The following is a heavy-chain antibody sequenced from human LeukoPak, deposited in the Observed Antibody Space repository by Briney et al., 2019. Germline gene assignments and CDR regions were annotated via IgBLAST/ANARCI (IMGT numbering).Heavy chain of an antibody. CDR1: GFTFSRYW. Sequence: GGCLRLSCAASGFTFSRYWMSWVRQVPRKGLEWVANIKQDGSEKYYVDSVKGRFTISRDNAKNSLYLQMNSLRAEDTAVYYCARDKGDYDTSGSLFVFGGQGTLVTVSS. J-gene: IGHJ4*02. CDR3: ARDKGDYDTSGSLFVF. V-gene: IGHV3-7*03. CDR2: IKQDGSEK. D-gene: IGHD3-22*01.